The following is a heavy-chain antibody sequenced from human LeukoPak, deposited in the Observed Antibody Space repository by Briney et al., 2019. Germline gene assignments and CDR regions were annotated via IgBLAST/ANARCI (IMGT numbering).Heavy chain of an antibody. V-gene: IGHV1-18*01. D-gene: IGHD3-10*01. CDR3: ARDRRLLWFGELLYRHYYYGMDV. J-gene: IGHJ6*02. Sequence: ASVKVSCKASGYTFTSYGISWVRQAPGQGLEWMGWISAYNGNTNYAQKLQGRVTMTTDTSTSTAYMELRSLRSGDTAVYYCARDRRLLWFGELLYRHYYYGMDVWGQGTTVTVSS. CDR1: GYTFTSYG. CDR2: ISAYNGNT.